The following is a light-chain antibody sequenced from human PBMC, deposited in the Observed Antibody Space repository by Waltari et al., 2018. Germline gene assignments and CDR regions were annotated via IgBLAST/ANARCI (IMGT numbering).Light chain of an antibody. J-gene: IGLJ2*01. CDR3: SSYAGSYTVL. V-gene: IGLV2-11*01. Sequence: QSALTQPRSVSGSPGQPVTIPRTGTSSDLGGYYFASWYQHHPGKAPELMLFDVNKRPSGVPDRFSGSKSGNTASLTISGLQAEDEADYYCSSYAGSYTVLFGGGTKLTVL. CDR2: DVN. CDR1: SSDLGGYYF.